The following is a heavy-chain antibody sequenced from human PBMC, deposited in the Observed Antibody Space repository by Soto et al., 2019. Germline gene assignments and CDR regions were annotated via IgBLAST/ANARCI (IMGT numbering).Heavy chain of an antibody. V-gene: IGHV1-8*01. CDR1: GYTFTSYD. CDR2: MNPNSGNT. Sequence: ASVKVSCKASGYTFTSYDINWVRQATGQGLEWMGWMNPNSGNTGYAQKFQGRVTMTRNTSISTAYMELSSLRSEDTAVYYCARVGRVPAAIRGPYYYYGMDVWGQGTTVTVSS. J-gene: IGHJ6*02. CDR3: ARVGRVPAAIRGPYYYYGMDV. D-gene: IGHD2-2*02.